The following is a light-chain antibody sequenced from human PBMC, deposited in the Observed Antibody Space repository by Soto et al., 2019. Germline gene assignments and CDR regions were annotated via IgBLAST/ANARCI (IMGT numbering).Light chain of an antibody. CDR1: SSDVGDYNY. CDR2: HVS. CDR3: CSYAGSYSWG. Sequence: SALTQPRSVSGSPGQSVTISSTGTSSDVGDYNYVSWYQQQHPGKAPKLMIYHVSKRPSGVPDRFSGSKSGNTASLTISGLQAEDEADYYCCSYAGSYSWGFGGGTKVTVL. J-gene: IGLJ3*02. V-gene: IGLV2-11*01.